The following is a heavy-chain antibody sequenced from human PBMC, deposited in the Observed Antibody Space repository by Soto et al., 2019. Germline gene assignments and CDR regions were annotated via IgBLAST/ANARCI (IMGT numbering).Heavy chain of an antibody. CDR3: ARAGDGFDFWSGYYGYYYYGMDV. V-gene: IGHV3-33*01. J-gene: IGHJ6*02. CDR1: GFTFSSYC. D-gene: IGHD3-3*01. Sequence: GGSLRLSCAASGFTFSSYCMHWVRQAPGKGLEWVAVIWYDGSNKYYADSVKGRSTISRDNSKNTLYLQMNSLRAEDTAVYYCARAGDGFDFWSGYYGYYYYGMDVWGQGTTVTVSS. CDR2: IWYDGSNK.